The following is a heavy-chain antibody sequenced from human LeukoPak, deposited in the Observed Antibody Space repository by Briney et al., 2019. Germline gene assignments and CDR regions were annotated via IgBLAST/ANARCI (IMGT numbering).Heavy chain of an antibody. D-gene: IGHD1-26*01. CDR1: GFTFSSYA. CDR2: ISYDGSNK. Sequence: PGGSLRLSCAASGFTFSSYAMHWVRQAPGKGLEWVAVISYDGSNKYYADSVKGRFTISRDNSKNTLYLQMNSLRAEDTAVYYCASPVGATKADYWGQGTLVTVSS. J-gene: IGHJ4*02. CDR3: ASPVGATKADY. V-gene: IGHV3-30-3*01.